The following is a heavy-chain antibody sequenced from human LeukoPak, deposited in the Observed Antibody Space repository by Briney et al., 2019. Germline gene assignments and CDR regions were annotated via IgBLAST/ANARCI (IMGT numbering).Heavy chain of an antibody. CDR1: GFTFSSYW. J-gene: IGHJ6*02. CDR3: ARGHYGLDV. Sequence: GGSLRLSCAASGFTFSSYWMSWVRQAPGKGLEWVANIKLDGSETYYVDSVKGRFTISRDNAKNSVHLQLSSLRAEDTAVYYCARGHYGLDVWGQGTTVTVSS. V-gene: IGHV3-7*03. CDR2: IKLDGSET.